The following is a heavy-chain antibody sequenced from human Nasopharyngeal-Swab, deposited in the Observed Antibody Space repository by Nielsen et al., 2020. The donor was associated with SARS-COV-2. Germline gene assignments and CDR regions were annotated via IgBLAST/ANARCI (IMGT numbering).Heavy chain of an antibody. D-gene: IGHD2-21*01. CDR3: AIVGIPRGYYYGMDV. V-gene: IGHV3-30*03. Sequence: WIRQPPGKGLEWVAVISYDGSNKYYADSVKGRFTISRDNSKNTLYLQMNSLRAEDTAVYYCAIVGIPRGYYYGMDVWGQGTTVTVSS. CDR2: ISYDGSNK. J-gene: IGHJ6*02.